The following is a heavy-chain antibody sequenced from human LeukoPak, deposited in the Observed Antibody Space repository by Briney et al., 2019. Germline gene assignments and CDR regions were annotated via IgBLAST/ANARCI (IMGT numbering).Heavy chain of an antibody. CDR2: IKQDGSEK. J-gene: IGHJ4*02. CDR3: ARDTGTFGSGHSGDY. CDR1: GFTFSSYW. D-gene: IGHD1-26*01. Sequence: PGGSLRLSCAASGFTFSSYWMSWVRQAPGKGLEWVANIKQDGSEKYYVDSVKGRFTISRDNAKNSLYLQMNSLRAEDTAVYYCARDTGTFGSGHSGDYWGQGTLVTVSS. V-gene: IGHV3-7*01.